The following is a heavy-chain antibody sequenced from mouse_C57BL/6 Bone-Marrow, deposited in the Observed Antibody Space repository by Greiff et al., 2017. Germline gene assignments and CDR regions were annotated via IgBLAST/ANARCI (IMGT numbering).Heavy chain of an antibody. CDR2: IYPGDGDT. Sequence: QVQLQQSGAELVKPGASVKISCKASGYAFSSYWMNWVKQRPGKGLEWIGQIYPGDGDTNYNGKFKGKATLTADKSSSTAYMQLSSLTSEDSAVYFCARLSITTVVGGDYWGQGTTLTVTS. V-gene: IGHV1-80*01. D-gene: IGHD1-1*01. J-gene: IGHJ2*01. CDR3: ARLSITTVVGGDY. CDR1: GYAFSSYW.